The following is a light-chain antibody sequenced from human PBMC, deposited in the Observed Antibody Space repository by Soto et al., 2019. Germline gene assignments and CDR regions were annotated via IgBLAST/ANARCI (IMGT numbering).Light chain of an antibody. CDR2: GAS. J-gene: IGKJ1*01. CDR1: QSVSSSY. CDR3: QRYGSSPPWT. Sequence: EIVLTQSPGTLSLSPGERATLSCRASQSVSSSYLAWYQQKPGQAPRLLIYGASSRATGIPDRFSGRGSGTACTLTISRLEPEDFAVYSCQRYGSSPPWTFGQGAKVEIK. V-gene: IGKV3-20*01.